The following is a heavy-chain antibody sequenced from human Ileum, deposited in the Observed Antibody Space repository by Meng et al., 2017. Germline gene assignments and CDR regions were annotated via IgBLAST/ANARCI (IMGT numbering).Heavy chain of an antibody. V-gene: IGHV3-23*01. CDR2: ISGSGVST. D-gene: IGHD1-7*01. Sequence: GESLKISCGASGFTFSSYAMTWVRQAPGNGLEWVSTISGSGVSTYYTDSVKGLFTISRDNSKNTLYLEMNSLRAGDTAVYYCTKEGAGTTYFVGWGQGTLVTVSS. CDR1: GFTFSSYA. J-gene: IGHJ4*02. CDR3: TKEGAGTTYFVG.